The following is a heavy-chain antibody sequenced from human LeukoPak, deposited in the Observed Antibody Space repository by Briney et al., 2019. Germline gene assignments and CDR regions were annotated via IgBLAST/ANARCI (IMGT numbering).Heavy chain of an antibody. CDR3: ARHHSGSIDY. CDR1: GGSISCYTCY. J-gene: IGHJ4*02. Sequence: PSETLSLTCTVSGGSISCYTCYWVWIRQPPGKRLEWIASVYYGGSTYYNPSLKSRVAISVDTSTNHFSLSLSSVTAADTSVYYCARHHSGSIDYWGQGTLVTVSS. D-gene: IGHD1-26*01. CDR2: VYYGGST. V-gene: IGHV4-39*01.